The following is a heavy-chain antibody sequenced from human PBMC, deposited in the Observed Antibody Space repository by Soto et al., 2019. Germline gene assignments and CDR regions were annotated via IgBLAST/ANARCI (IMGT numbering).Heavy chain of an antibody. CDR1: GFTVSSYA. V-gene: IGHV3-30-3*01. Sequence: PGGSLRLSCAASGFTVSSYAVHWVRQAPGKGLEWVAVISYDGSNKYYADSVKGRFTISRDNSKNTLYLQMNSLRAEDTAVYYCARGDYGELYYYYYGMDFWGQGTTVTVSS. CDR2: ISYDGSNK. J-gene: IGHJ6*02. CDR3: ARGDYGELYYYYYGMDF. D-gene: IGHD4-17*01.